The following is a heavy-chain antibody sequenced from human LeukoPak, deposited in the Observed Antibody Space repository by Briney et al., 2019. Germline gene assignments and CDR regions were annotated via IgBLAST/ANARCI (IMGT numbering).Heavy chain of an antibody. Sequence: PGGSLRLSCAASGFTFSSYWMSWVRQAPGKGLEWVANIKQDGSEKYYVDSVKGRFTISRDNAKNSLYLQMNSLRAEDTAVYYCARVIDCSSTSCYDVDWFDPWGQGTLVTVSS. CDR2: IKQDGSEK. V-gene: IGHV3-7*01. CDR1: GFTFSSYW. CDR3: ARVIDCSSTSCYDVDWFDP. J-gene: IGHJ5*02. D-gene: IGHD2-2*01.